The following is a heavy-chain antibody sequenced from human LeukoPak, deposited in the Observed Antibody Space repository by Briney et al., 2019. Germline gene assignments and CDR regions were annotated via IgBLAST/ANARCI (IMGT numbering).Heavy chain of an antibody. CDR1: GFSLGDYW. CDR2: IKQDGNEK. CDR3: AREAAIWGKVPRRSMDI. V-gene: IGHV3-7*01. J-gene: IGHJ6*04. D-gene: IGHD2-2*01. Sequence: PGGSLRLSCAASGFSLGDYWMNWVRQAPGKGLEWVANIKQDGNEKYFVDSVRGRFTISRDNAKNSLFLQMNSLRAEDTAVYYCAREAAIWGKVPRRSMDIWGKGTTVTVSS.